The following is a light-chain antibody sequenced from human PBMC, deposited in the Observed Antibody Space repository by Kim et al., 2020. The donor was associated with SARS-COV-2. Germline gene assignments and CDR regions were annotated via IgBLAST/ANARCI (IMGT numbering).Light chain of an antibody. CDR1: QSVSSSY. CDR2: GAS. V-gene: IGKV3-20*01. Sequence: EIVLTQSPGPLSLSPGERATLSCRASQSVSSSYLAWYQQKPGQAPRLLICGASSRATGIPDRFSGSGSGTDFTLTISRLEPEDFAVYYCQQYGSSPGTFGQGTKLEI. CDR3: QQYGSSPGT. J-gene: IGKJ2*01.